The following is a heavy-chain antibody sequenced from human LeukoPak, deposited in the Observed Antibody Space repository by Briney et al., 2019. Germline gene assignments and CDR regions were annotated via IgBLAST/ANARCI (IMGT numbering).Heavy chain of an antibody. Sequence: PSETLSLTCTVSGGSISSGGYYWSWIRQHPGKGLEWIGYIYYSGSTYYNPSLKSRVTISVDTSKNQFSLKLSSVTAADTAVYYCARDAYYYDSSGYPGYYYYGTDVWGQGTTVTVSS. CDR2: IYYSGST. CDR3: ARDAYYYDSSGYPGYYYYGTDV. D-gene: IGHD3-22*01. CDR1: GGSISSGGYY. J-gene: IGHJ6*02. V-gene: IGHV4-31*03.